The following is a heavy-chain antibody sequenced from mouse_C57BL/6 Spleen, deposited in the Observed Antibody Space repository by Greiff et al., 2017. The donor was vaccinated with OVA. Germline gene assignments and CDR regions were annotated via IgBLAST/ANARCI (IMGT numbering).Heavy chain of an antibody. CDR2: IYPSSGNT. D-gene: IGHD2-4*01. CDR3: AVSWVYDDDEDDAKGY. Sequence: VQLQESGAELARPGASVKLSCKASGYTFTSYGISWVKQRTGQGLEWIGEIYPSSGNTYYNEKFKGKATLTADKSSSTAYMELRSLTSEDSAVYCCAVSWVYDDDEDDAKGYWGQGTSVTVSS. CDR1: GYTFTSYG. J-gene: IGHJ4*01. V-gene: IGHV1-81*01.